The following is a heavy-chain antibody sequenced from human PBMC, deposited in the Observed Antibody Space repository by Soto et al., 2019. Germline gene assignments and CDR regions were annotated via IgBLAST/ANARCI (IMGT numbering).Heavy chain of an antibody. J-gene: IGHJ5*02. Sequence: QLQLQESGPGLVKPSETLSLTCTVSGGSISSSSYYWGWIRQPPGKGLEWIGSIYYSGSTYYNPSLKSRVTISVDTSKNQFSLKLSSVTAADTAVYYCARHGDYGDYVDWFDPWGQGTLVTVSS. D-gene: IGHD4-17*01. CDR2: IYYSGST. V-gene: IGHV4-39*01. CDR3: ARHGDYGDYVDWFDP. CDR1: GGSISSSSYY.